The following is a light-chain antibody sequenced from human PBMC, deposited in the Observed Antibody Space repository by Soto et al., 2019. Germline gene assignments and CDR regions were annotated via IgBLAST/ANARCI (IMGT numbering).Light chain of an antibody. V-gene: IGLV3-21*02. CDR1: NIGSKS. J-gene: IGLJ2*01. CDR3: QGWDSSSDHVV. CDR2: EDS. Sequence: SYELTQPTSVSVAPGQTARITCGGNNIGSKSVHWYQQKPGQAPVLVVYEDSDRPSGIPERFSGSNAGNTATRTISRVEAGDEADYYCQGWDSSSDHVVFGGGTKVTVL.